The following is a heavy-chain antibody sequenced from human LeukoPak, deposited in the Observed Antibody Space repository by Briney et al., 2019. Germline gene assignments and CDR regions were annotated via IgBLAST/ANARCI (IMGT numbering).Heavy chain of an antibody. Sequence: GESLKISCKGSGYSFTSYWIGWVRQMPGKGLEWMGIIYPGDSDTRYSPSFQGQVTISADKSISTAYLQWSSLKASDTAMYYCARQHSSGWNYYYYMDVWGNGTTVTVSS. CDR3: ARQHSSGWNYYYYMDV. J-gene: IGHJ6*03. V-gene: IGHV5-51*01. CDR1: GYSFTSYW. CDR2: IYPGDSDT. D-gene: IGHD6-19*01.